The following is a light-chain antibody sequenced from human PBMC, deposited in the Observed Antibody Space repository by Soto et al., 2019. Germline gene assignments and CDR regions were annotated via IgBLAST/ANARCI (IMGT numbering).Light chain of an antibody. J-gene: IGLJ2*01. CDR3: AGWDDSLNGPV. CDR2: SNN. CDR1: SSNIGRNT. V-gene: IGLV1-44*01. Sequence: QSVLTQPPSASGTPGQRVTISCSGSSSNIGRNTVNWYQQLPGTAPKLLIYSNNQRPSGVPDRFSGSKSGTSGSLAISGLPSEDEADYYCAGWDDSLNGPVFGGGTKVTVL.